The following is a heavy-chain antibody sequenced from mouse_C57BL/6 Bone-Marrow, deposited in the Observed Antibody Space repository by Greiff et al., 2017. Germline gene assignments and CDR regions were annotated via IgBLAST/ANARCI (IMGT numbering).Heavy chain of an antibody. CDR2: IWSGGST. J-gene: IGHJ3*01. CDR1: GFSFTSYG. V-gene: IGHV2-2*01. Sequence: QVQLQQSGPGLVQPSQSLSITCTASGFSFTSYGVHWVRQSPGKGLEWLGVIWSGGSTDYNAAFISRLGISKDNSKSQVFCKMNSLQADDTSIDYCARPIYDGYPLAYWGQGTLVTVSA. D-gene: IGHD2-3*01. CDR3: ARPIYDGYPLAY.